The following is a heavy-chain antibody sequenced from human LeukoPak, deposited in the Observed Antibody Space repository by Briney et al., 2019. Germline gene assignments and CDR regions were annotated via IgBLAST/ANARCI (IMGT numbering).Heavy chain of an antibody. D-gene: IGHD3-16*01. V-gene: IGHV1-2*06. CDR3: ARDFLGAHAFDI. CDR2: INPNSGGT. J-gene: IGHJ3*02. CDR1: GYTFTGYY. Sequence: GASVKVSCXASGYTFTGYYMHWVRQAPGQGLEWMGRINPNSGGTNYAQKFQGRVTMTRDTSISTAYMELSRLRSDDTAVYYCARDFLGAHAFDIWGQGTMVTVSS.